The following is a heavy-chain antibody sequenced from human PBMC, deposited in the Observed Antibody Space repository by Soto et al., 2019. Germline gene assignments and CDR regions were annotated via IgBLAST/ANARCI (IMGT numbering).Heavy chain of an antibody. CDR1: GFTFNNYN. J-gene: IGHJ2*01. V-gene: IGHV3-21*01. CDR3: AREETKRSYWYFDL. Sequence: ESGGGLVKPGGSLRLSCAASGFTFNNYNMNWVRQAPGKGLEWVASIDTSGTYTNYADSVRGRFTISRDNAKKSLYLEMSSLRDEDTAVYYCAREETKRSYWYFDLWGRGTLVTVS. CDR2: IDTSGTYT. D-gene: IGHD2-8*01.